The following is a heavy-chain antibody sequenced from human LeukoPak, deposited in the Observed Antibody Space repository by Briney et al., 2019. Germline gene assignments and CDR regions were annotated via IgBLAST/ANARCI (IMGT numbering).Heavy chain of an antibody. CDR1: GFSVSSSY. J-gene: IGHJ6*03. D-gene: IGHD1-26*01. CDR3: ARLSGELLSSYYFYMDV. CDR2: IYSGGYT. Sequence: PGGSLRLSCAASGFSVSSSYMNWVRQAPGKGLEWVSIIYSGGYTYYADSVKGRFTISRDSSKNTLYLQMVSLRVEDTAVYYCARLSGELLSSYYFYMDVWGKGTTVTVSS. V-gene: IGHV3-66*02.